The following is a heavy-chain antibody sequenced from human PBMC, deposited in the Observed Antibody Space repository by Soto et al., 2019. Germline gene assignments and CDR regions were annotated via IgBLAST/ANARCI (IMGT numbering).Heavy chain of an antibody. CDR2: ISSSSSTI. CDR1: GFTFSSYS. CDR3: ARGRVEYYDCWSGGLGFWFDP. D-gene: IGHD3-3*01. Sequence: EVQLVESGGGLVQPGGSLRLSCAASGFTFSSYSMNWVRQAPGKGLEWVSYISSSSSTIYYADSVKGRFTISRDNAKNSLYLQMNSLRDEDTAVYYCARGRVEYYDCWSGGLGFWFDPWGQGTLVTVSS. J-gene: IGHJ5*02. V-gene: IGHV3-48*02.